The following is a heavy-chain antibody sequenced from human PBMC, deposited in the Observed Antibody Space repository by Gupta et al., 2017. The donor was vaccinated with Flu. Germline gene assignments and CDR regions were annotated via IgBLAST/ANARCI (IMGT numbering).Heavy chain of an antibody. D-gene: IGHD2-15*01. CDR1: GFTFTRYG. Sequence: QVQLVESGGVVVQPGGSLRLSCATSGFTFTRYGMNWVRQAPGKGLEWVAVIWYDENYKYYADSLKGRFTISRDDSRDTVFLQMNSLRAEDTAVYYCAKSLYCSGGACYSPADHWGQGTLVTVSS. CDR2: IWYDENYK. V-gene: IGHV3-33*03. J-gene: IGHJ4*02. CDR3: AKSLYCSGGACYSPADH.